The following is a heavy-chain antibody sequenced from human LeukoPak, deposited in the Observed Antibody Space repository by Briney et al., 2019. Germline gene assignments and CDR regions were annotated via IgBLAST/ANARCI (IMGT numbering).Heavy chain of an antibody. CDR2: ISSSGTYT. D-gene: IGHD6-13*01. V-gene: IGHV3-21*01. CDR1: GFTFSGHS. CDR3: ARTGDGAAAEDY. Sequence: GGSLRLSCVASGFTFSGHSMNWVGQAPGKGLEWVSSISSSGTYTHYADSVKGRFTIFRDNAKNSLYLQMNSLRAEDTAVYYCARTGDGAAAEDYWGQGTLVTVSS. J-gene: IGHJ4*02.